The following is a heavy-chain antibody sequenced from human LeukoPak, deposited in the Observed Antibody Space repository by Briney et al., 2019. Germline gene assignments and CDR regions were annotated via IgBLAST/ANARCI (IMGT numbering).Heavy chain of an antibody. J-gene: IGHJ4*02. CDR3: VSFYETY. CDR1: GFTFSSYS. CDR2: INSDGSWT. Sequence: GGSLRLSCAASGFTFSSYSMNWVRQAPGKGLEWVSHINSDGSWTSYADSVKGRFTISKDNAKNTVYLQMNSLRAEDTAVYYCVSFYETYWGRGTLVTVSS. D-gene: IGHD2/OR15-2a*01. V-gene: IGHV3-74*01.